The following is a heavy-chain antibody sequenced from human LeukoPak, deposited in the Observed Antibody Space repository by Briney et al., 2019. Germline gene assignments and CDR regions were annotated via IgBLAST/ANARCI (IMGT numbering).Heavy chain of an antibody. CDR1: GFTFSSYS. V-gene: IGHV3-48*04. CDR2: IDSSGSNI. J-gene: IGHJ4*02. CDR3: ARTKEMASISYFDS. Sequence: GGSLRLSCAASGFTFSSYSMNWVRQAPGKGLEWVSYIDSSGSNIHYADSVRGRFTISRDNAKNSLYLQMNSLRAEDTAVYYCARTKEMASISYFDSWGQGTLVTVSS. D-gene: IGHD5-24*01.